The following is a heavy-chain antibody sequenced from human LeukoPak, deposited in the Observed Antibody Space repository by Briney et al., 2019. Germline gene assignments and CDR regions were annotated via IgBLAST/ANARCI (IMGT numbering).Heavy chain of an antibody. J-gene: IGHJ6*02. CDR2: INHSGST. CDR1: GGSFSGYY. Sequence: SETLSLTCAVYGGSFSGYYWSWLRQPPGKGLEWIGEINHSGSTNYNPSLKSRVTISVDTSKNQFSLKLSSVTAADTAVYYCARDRPRGYSYYYYYGMDVWGQGTTVTVSS. CDR3: ARDRPRGYSYYYYYGMDV. D-gene: IGHD3-22*01. V-gene: IGHV4-34*01.